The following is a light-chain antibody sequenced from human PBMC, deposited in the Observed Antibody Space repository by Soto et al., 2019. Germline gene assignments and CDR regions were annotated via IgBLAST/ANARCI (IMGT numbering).Light chain of an antibody. V-gene: IGLV2-14*01. CDR2: EVS. CDR1: SSDVGGYNY. J-gene: IGLJ1*01. Sequence: QSVLTQPASVSGSPGQSITISCTGTSSDVGGYNYVSWYQQHPGKAPKLMIYEVSNRPSGVSNRFSGSKSGNTASLTISGLQAEDEAHYYCSSYTSSSPYVFGTGTKVIVL. CDR3: SSYTSSSPYV.